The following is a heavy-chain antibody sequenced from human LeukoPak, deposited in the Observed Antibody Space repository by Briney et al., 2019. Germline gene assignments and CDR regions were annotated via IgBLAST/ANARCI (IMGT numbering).Heavy chain of an antibody. CDR2: IIPIFGTA. CDR3: ARFNPIGNYDILTGYYDYYCGMDV. CDR1: GGTFSSYA. Sequence: SVPDTFKASGGTFSSYARSWVRQAPGQGLEWMGGIIPIFGTANYAQKFQGRVTITADESTSTAYMELSSLRSEETSVYYCARFNPIGNYDILTGYYDYYCGMDVWGQGPATTVSS. D-gene: IGHD3-9*01. J-gene: IGHJ6*02. V-gene: IGHV1-69*13.